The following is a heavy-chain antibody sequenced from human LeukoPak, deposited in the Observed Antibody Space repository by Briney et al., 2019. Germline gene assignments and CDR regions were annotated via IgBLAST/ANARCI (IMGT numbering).Heavy chain of an antibody. D-gene: IGHD2-21*02. V-gene: IGHV4-34*01. J-gene: IGHJ3*02. CDR3: ARVGVTAAAFDI. CDR2: INHSGST. CDR1: GGSFSGYY. Sequence: SETLSLTCAVYGGSFSGYYWSWIRQPPGKGLEWIGEINHSGSTNYNPSLKSRVTISVDTSKNQFSLKLSSVTAADTAVYYCARVGVTAAAFDIWGQGTMVTVSS.